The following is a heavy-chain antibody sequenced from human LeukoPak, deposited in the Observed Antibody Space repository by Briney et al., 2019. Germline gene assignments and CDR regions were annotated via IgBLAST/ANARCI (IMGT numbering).Heavy chain of an antibody. J-gene: IGHJ4*02. CDR3: ARGSAQYGSGSYNY. D-gene: IGHD3-10*01. CDR2: IIPIFGTA. CDR1: GGTFSSYA. V-gene: IGHV1-69*01. Sequence: SEKVSCKASGGTFSSYAISWVRQAPGQGLEWMGGIIPIFGTANYAQKFQGRVTITADESTSTAYMELSSLRSEDTAVYYCARGSAQYGSGSYNYWGQGTLVTVSS.